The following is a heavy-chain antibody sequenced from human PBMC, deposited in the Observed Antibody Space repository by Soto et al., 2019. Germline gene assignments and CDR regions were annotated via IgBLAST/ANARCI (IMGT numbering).Heavy chain of an antibody. CDR2: IRQDGSEK. Sequence: EVQLVESGGGLVQPGGSLRLSCAASGFTFSSYWMSWVRQAPGKGLEWVANIRQDGSEKYYVDSVKGRFTISRDNAKNSLYLQMNILRAEDTAVYYCANLSLGECVDYWGQGTLVTVSS. V-gene: IGHV3-7*01. CDR3: ANLSLGECVDY. J-gene: IGHJ4*02. CDR1: GFTFSSYW. D-gene: IGHD3-10*01.